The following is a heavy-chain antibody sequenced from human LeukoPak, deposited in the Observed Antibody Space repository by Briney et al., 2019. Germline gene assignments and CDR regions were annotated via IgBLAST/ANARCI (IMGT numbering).Heavy chain of an antibody. V-gene: IGHV3-74*01. D-gene: IGHD3-22*01. CDR3: ARDDYDSSGCYYSYYYYYGMDV. J-gene: IGHJ6*02. CDR1: GFTFSSYW. Sequence: GGSLRLSCAASGFTFSSYWMHWVRQAPGKGLVWVSRINSDGSSTSYADSVKGRFTISRDNAKNTLYLQMNSLRAEDTAVYYCARDDYDSSGCYYSYYYYYGMDVWGQGTTVTVSS. CDR2: INSDGSST.